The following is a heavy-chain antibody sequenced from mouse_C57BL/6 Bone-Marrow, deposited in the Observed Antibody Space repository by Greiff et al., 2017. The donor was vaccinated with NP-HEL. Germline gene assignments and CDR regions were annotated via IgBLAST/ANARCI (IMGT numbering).Heavy chain of an antibody. CDR1: GYTFTDYY. V-gene: IGHV1-75*01. Sequence: QVQLKQSGPELVKPGASVKISCKASGYTFTDYYINWVKQRPGQGLEWIGWIFPGSGSTYYNEKFKGKATLTVDKSSSTAYMLLSSLTSEDSAVYFCARRTTVVAPYAMDYWGQGTSVTVSS. J-gene: IGHJ4*01. D-gene: IGHD1-1*01. CDR3: ARRTTVVAPYAMDY. CDR2: IFPGSGST.